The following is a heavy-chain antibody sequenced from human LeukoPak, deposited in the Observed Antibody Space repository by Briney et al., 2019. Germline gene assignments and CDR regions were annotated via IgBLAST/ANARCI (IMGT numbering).Heavy chain of an antibody. CDR2: IEEDGTDK. J-gene: IGHJ4*02. CDR1: GFTFKNYW. CDR3: AKSGGFFDT. V-gene: IGHV3-7*01. Sequence: GGSLRLSCAVSGFTFKNYWMTWVRQAPGKGLEWVANIEEDGTDKYYVDSVVGRFTISRDNAQNLLYLHMNSLRAEDTGVYYCAKSGGFFDTWGQGTLVTVSA. D-gene: IGHD1-26*01.